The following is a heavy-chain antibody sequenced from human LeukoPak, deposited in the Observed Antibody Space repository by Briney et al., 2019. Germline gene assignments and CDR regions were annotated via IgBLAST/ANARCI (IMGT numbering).Heavy chain of an antibody. CDR3: ATHRGGPTVTMEEYFQH. CDR2: LSGSGGST. Sequence: GGSLSLSCAASGLTFSSYAMSWVRQAPGKGLEWVSALSGSGGSTYYADSVKGRFTISRDNSKNTLYLQMNSLRAEDTAVYYCATHRGGPTVTMEEYFQHWGQGTLVTVSS. CDR1: GLTFSSYA. D-gene: IGHD4-17*01. J-gene: IGHJ1*01. V-gene: IGHV3-23*01.